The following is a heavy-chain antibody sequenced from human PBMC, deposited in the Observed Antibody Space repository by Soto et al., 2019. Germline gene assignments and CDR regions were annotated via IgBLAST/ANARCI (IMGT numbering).Heavy chain of an antibody. V-gene: IGHV1-18*01. D-gene: IGHD6-19*01. CDR2: ISAFNGNT. Sequence: QDPLLQSGAEVKEPGASVTVSCKASGYSFTNYGITWVRQAPGQGLEWMGWISAFNGNTHYAQKLQGRVTMTTDASTSTAYMQLRSPRSDDTAVYYCARDRGVAPPVAGNTHYYYYMDVWGKGTTVTVSS. J-gene: IGHJ6*03. CDR1: GYSFTNYG. CDR3: ARDRGVAPPVAGNTHYYYYMDV.